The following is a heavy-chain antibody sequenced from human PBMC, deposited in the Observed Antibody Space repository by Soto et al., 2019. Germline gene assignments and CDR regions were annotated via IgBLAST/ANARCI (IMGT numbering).Heavy chain of an antibody. Sequence: GGSLRLSCAASGFTFSSYWMSWVRQAPGKGLEWVANIKQDGSEKYYVDSVKGRFTISRDNAKNSLYLQMNSLRAEDTAVYYCARGAVAVVAAYYFDYWGQGTLVTVSS. CDR2: IKQDGSEK. V-gene: IGHV3-7*01. J-gene: IGHJ4*02. D-gene: IGHD2-15*01. CDR3: ARGAVAVVAAYYFDY. CDR1: GFTFSSYW.